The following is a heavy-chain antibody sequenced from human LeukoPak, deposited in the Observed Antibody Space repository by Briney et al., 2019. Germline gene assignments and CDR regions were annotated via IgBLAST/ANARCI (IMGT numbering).Heavy chain of an antibody. CDR1: GFTFSSYA. CDR3: AGGSTGIDY. CDR2: ISYDGSNK. D-gene: IGHD5/OR15-5a*01. J-gene: IGHJ4*02. V-gene: IGHV3-30-3*01. Sequence: GGSLRLSCAASGFTFSSYAMHRVRQAPGKGLEWVAVISYDGSNKYYADSVKGRFTISRDNSKNTLYLQMNSLRAEDTAVYYCAGGSTGIDYWGQGTLVTVSS.